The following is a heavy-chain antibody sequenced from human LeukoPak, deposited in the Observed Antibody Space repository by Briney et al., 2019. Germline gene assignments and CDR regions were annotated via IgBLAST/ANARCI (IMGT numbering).Heavy chain of an antibody. J-gene: IGHJ4*02. CDR2: IKQDGSEK. CDR3: ARARFGESFDY. D-gene: IGHD3-10*01. Sequence: PGGSLRLSCAASGFTFSNYWMHWVRQAPGKGLEWVANIKQDGSEKYYVDSVKGRFTISRDNAKNSLYLQMNSLRAEDTAVYYCARARFGESFDYWGQGTLVTVSS. CDR1: GFTFSNYW. V-gene: IGHV3-7*01.